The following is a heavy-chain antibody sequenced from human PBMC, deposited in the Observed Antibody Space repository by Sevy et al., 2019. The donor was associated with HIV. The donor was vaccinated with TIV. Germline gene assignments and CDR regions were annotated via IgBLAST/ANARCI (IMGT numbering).Heavy chain of an antibody. J-gene: IGHJ6*02. CDR3: ARDCSSTTCLWGLDV. CDR2: IKRDGSEK. Sequence: GGCLRLSCAASGFTFSNYWMSWVRQAPGKGLEWVAHIKRDGSEKYYVDSVKGRFSISRDNPKNSLYLQMNSLRAEDTAVYYCARDCSSTTCLWGLDVWGQGTTVTVSS. CDR1: GFTFSNYW. V-gene: IGHV3-7*03. D-gene: IGHD2-2*01.